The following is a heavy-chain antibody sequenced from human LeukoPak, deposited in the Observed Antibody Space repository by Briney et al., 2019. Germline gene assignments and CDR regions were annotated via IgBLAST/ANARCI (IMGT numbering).Heavy chain of an antibody. CDR1: GFTFSNAW. D-gene: IGHD3-10*01. Sequence: PGGSLRLSCAASGFTFSNAWMSWVRQAPGKGREGVGRIKSKTDGGTADYAAPVKGRFTISREDSKNTLYLQMDSLKTEDTAVYDCTMVRGVFDYWGQGTLVTVSS. CDR3: TMVRGVFDY. V-gene: IGHV3-15*01. J-gene: IGHJ4*02. CDR2: IKSKTDGGTA.